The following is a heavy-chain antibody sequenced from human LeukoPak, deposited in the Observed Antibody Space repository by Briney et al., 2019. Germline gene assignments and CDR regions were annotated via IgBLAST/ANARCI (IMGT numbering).Heavy chain of an antibody. V-gene: IGHV3-13*01. Sequence: PGGSLRLSCAASGFTFSDYDMHWVRQATGKGLEWVSDICTAGDTYYTGSVKGRFTISRENAKNSLYLQMNSLRAGDTAVYYCARVAKERVGGVYYFDYWGQGTLVTVSS. CDR1: GFTFSDYD. D-gene: IGHD1-1*01. CDR2: ICTAGDT. J-gene: IGHJ4*02. CDR3: ARVAKERVGGVYYFDY.